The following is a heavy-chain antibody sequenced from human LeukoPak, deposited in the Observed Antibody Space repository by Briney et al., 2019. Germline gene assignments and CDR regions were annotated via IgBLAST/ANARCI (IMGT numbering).Heavy chain of an antibody. CDR3: ARRRGSDISRLYYYYMDV. CDR2: IYSSGST. V-gene: IGHV4-59*08. CDR1: GGSMTYYY. J-gene: IGHJ6*03. Sequence: KSSETLSLTCTVSGGSMTYYYWSWIRHPPRKGLEWIGFIYSSGSTTYNPSLASRVTISVDTSKKQFSLKLSSVTAADTAVYYCARRRGSDISRLYYYYMDVWGKGTTVTVSS. D-gene: IGHD3-9*01.